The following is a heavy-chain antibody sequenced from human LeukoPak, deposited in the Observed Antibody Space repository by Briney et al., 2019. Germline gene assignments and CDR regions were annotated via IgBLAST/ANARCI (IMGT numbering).Heavy chain of an antibody. J-gene: IGHJ4*02. CDR1: GYTFTSYD. CDR2: MNPNSGNT. V-gene: IGHV1-8*03. D-gene: IGHD6-13*01. CDR3: ARGRAAAGSKGYYFDY. Sequence: AASVKVSCKASGYTFTSYDINWVRQATGQGLEWMGWMNPNSGNTGHAQKFQGRVTITRDTSISTAYMELSSLRSEDTAVYYCARGRAAAGSKGYYFDYWGQGTLVTVSS.